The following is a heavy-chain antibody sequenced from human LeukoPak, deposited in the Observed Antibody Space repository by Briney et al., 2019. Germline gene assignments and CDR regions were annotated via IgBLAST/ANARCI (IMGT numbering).Heavy chain of an antibody. J-gene: IGHJ4*02. V-gene: IGHV4-39*01. Sequence: WVRQPPGKGLEWIGSIYYSGSTYYNPSLKSRVTISVDTSKNQFSLKLSSVTAADTAVYYCARGGGGLWSFDYWGQGTLVTVSS. CDR2: IYYSGST. CDR3: ARGGGGLWSFDY. D-gene: IGHD2-21*01.